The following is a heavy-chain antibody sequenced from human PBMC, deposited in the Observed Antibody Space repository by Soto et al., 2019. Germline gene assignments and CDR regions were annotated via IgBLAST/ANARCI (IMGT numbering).Heavy chain of an antibody. V-gene: IGHV3-21*01. CDR1: GFTFSSYS. CDR3: ARVKDVQLWLIDFDY. J-gene: IGHJ4*02. CDR2: ISSSSSYI. Sequence: PGGSLRLSCAASGFTFSSYSMNWVRQAPGKGLEWVSSISSSSSYIYYADSVKGRFTISRDNAKNSLYLQMNSLRAEDTAVYYCARVKDVQLWLIDFDYWGQGTLVTVSS. D-gene: IGHD5-18*01.